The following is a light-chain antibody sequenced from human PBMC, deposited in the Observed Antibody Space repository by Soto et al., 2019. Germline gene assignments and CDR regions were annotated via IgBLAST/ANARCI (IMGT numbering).Light chain of an antibody. Sequence: DTVMTQSPDSLAVSLGERATINCKSSQTVLDCYKNKTYLNWYQQKEGQPPQLLIYWASTRESGVPDRFSGSGSETDFTLSISSLQAEDVAVYYCQQYFYTPWTFGQGTKVEI. CDR1: QTVLDCYKNKTY. CDR2: WAS. CDR3: QQYFYTPWT. V-gene: IGKV4-1*01. J-gene: IGKJ1*01.